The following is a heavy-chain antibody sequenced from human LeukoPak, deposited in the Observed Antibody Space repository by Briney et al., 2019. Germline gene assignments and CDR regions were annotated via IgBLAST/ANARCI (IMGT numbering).Heavy chain of an antibody. V-gene: IGHV3-11*01. J-gene: IGHJ5*01. Sequence: GGSLRLSCAASGFTFSDYYMSWIRQAPGMGLEWVAYIGRRGNIIYYADSVRGRFTISRDNAKNSPYLQMVSLSPDDTAVYFCARDYYDASGFIDSWGQGSLVTVSS. CDR2: IGRRGNII. CDR3: ARDYYDASGFIDS. D-gene: IGHD3-22*01. CDR1: GFTFSDYY.